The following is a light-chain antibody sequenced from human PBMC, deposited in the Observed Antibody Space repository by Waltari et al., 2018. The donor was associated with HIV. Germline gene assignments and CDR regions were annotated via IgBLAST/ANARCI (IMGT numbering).Light chain of an antibody. CDR2: AAT. J-gene: IGKJ2*01. CDR3: QQSYSTPPYT. Sequence: DIQMTQSPSALSASLGKRVTITCRSSQNIQNYVNWYQQKPGKAPKVLIYAATNVQSGGPSRFSGSGSGTEFTLSVASLEREDAATYFCQQSYSTPPYTFGQGTKVQI. V-gene: IGKV1-39*01. CDR1: QNIQNY.